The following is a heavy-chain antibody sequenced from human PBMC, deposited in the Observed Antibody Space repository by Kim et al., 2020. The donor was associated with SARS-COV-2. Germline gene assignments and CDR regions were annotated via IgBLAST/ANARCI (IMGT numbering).Heavy chain of an antibody. V-gene: IGHV3-23*01. CDR1: GFTFSSYA. Sequence: GGSLRLSCAAYGFTFSSYAMSWVRQAPGKGLEWVSAISGSGGSTYYADSVKGRFTISRDNSKNTLYLQMNSLRAEDTAVYYCAKASRITMIVVVITDHYYGMDVWGQGTTVTVSS. D-gene: IGHD3-22*01. CDR3: AKASRITMIVVVITDHYYGMDV. CDR2: ISGSGGST. J-gene: IGHJ6*02.